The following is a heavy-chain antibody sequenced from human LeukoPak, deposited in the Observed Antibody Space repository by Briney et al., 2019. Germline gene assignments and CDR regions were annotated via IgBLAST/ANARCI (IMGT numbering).Heavy chain of an antibody. CDR3: ARGRNYYDSSGYYPISTGFDP. CDR1: GYTFTSYY. D-gene: IGHD3-22*01. CDR2: INPSGGST. V-gene: IGHV1-46*01. Sequence: ASVKVSCKASGYTFTSYYMHWVRQAPGQGLEWMGIINPSGGSTSDAQKFQGRVTMTRDTSTGAVYMELSSQRSEDTAVYYCARGRNYYDSSGYYPISTGFDPWGQGTLVTVSS. J-gene: IGHJ5*02.